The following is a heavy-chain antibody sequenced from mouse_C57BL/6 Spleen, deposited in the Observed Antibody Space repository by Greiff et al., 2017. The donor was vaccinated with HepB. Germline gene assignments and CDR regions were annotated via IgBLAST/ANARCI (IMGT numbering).Heavy chain of an antibody. J-gene: IGHJ4*01. CDR2: ISSGGSYT. D-gene: IGHD4-1*01. V-gene: IGHV5-6*01. CDR3: ASLKLELTGTGYYAMDY. Sequence: EVMLVESGGDLVKPGGSLKLSCAASGFTFSSYGMSWVRQTPDKRLEWVATISSGGSYTYYPDSVKGRFTISRDNAKNTLYLQMSSLKSEDTAMYYCASLKLELTGTGYYAMDYWGQGTSVTDSS. CDR1: GFTFSSYG.